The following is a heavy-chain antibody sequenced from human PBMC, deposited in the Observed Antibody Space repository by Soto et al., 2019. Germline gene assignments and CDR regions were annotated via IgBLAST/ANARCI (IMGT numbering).Heavy chain of an antibody. CDR2: ISGSGGST. CDR1: GFTFSSYA. CDR3: AKDLLNLPKPMVRGVYDY. D-gene: IGHD3-10*01. V-gene: IGHV3-23*01. Sequence: PGGSLRLSCAASGFTFSSYAMSWVRQAPGKGLEWVSAISGSGGSTYYADSVKGRFTISRDNSKNTLYLQMNSLRAEDTAVYYSAKDLLNLPKPMVRGVYDYWGQETLVTVSS. J-gene: IGHJ4*02.